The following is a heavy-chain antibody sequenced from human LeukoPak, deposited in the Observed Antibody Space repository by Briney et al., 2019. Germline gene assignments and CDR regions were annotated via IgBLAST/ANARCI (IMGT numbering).Heavy chain of an antibody. CDR3: ARQDRGMVTYYSYYYMDV. V-gene: IGHV4-39*01. D-gene: IGHD5-18*01. CDR1: GGSISSSPYY. J-gene: IGHJ6*03. Sequence: PSATLSLTCSVSGGSISSSPYYWGWIRQPPGKGLEWIGSIYYSGSPYYSPSLKSRVTISVDTSKNQFSLKLTPVTAADTAVYYCARQDRGMVTYYSYYYMDVWGKGTTVTVSS. CDR2: IYYSGSP.